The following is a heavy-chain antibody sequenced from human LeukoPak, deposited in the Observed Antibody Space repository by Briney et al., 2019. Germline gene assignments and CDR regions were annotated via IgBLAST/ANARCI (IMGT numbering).Heavy chain of an antibody. J-gene: IGHJ6*01. D-gene: IGHD4-11*01. CDR3: ARSRGTVTYYYYGMDV. V-gene: IGHV4-59*01. Sequence: SETLSLTCTVSGGSISSYYWSWIRQPPGKGLEWIGYIYYSGSTNYNPSLKSRVTISVDTSKNQFPLKLSSVTAADTAVYYCARSRGTVTYYYYGMDVWGQGTTVTVSS. CDR1: GGSISSYY. CDR2: IYYSGST.